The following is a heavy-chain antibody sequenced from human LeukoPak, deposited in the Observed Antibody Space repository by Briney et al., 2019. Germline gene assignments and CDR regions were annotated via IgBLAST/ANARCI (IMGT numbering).Heavy chain of an antibody. V-gene: IGHV4-61*02. CDR3: ARGSVGAAIPFDP. CDR2: IYTSGST. Sequence: SETLSLTCTVSGGSISSGSYYWSWIRQPAGKGLEWIGRIYTSGSTNYNPSLKSRVTISADTSKNQFSLKLSSVTAADTAVYYCARGSVGAAIPFDPWGQGTLVTVSS. D-gene: IGHD2-2*02. J-gene: IGHJ5*02. CDR1: GGSISSGSYY.